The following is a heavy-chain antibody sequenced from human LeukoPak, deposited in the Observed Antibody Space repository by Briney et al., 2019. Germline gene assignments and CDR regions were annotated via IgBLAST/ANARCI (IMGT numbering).Heavy chain of an antibody. CDR3: ATVNPRGYNWFDP. J-gene: IGHJ5*02. Sequence: ASVKVSCKASGYTFTGYYMHWVRQAPGQGFEWMGWINPKSGGTNYAQKFQGRVTMTRDTSISTAYMELSRLRSDDTAVYYCATVNPRGYNWFDPWGQGTLVTVSS. D-gene: IGHD3-10*01. CDR2: INPKSGGT. V-gene: IGHV1-2*02. CDR1: GYTFTGYY.